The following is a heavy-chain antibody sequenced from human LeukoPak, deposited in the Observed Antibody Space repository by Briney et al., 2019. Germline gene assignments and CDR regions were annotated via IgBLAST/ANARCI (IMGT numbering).Heavy chain of an antibody. Sequence: GESLKISCKGSGYSFTNYWIGWVRQMPGKGLEWMGIIYPGDSDARYSPSFQGQVTISAAKSISTAYLQWSSLKASDTAMYYCARPRGARYDILTGPSYYFDYWGQGTLVTVSS. V-gene: IGHV5-51*01. CDR1: GYSFTNYW. D-gene: IGHD3-9*01. CDR3: ARPRGARYDILTGPSYYFDY. CDR2: IYPGDSDA. J-gene: IGHJ4*02.